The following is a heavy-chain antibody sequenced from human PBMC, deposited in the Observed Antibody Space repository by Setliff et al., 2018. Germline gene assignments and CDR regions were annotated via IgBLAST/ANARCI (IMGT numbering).Heavy chain of an antibody. Sequence: SETLSLTCTVSGGSISNYYWSWIRQPAGKGLEWIGRIYTSGSTNYNPSLKSRVTISVDTSKKQFSLKLSSVTAADTAVYYCARGIVAGTGAPGYWGQGTLVTVSS. V-gene: IGHV4-4*07. J-gene: IGHJ4*02. D-gene: IGHD6-19*01. CDR3: ARGIVAGTGAPGY. CDR1: GGSISNYY. CDR2: IYTSGST.